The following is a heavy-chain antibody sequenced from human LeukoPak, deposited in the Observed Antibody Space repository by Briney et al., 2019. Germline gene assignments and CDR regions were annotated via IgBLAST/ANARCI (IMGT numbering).Heavy chain of an antibody. CDR3: ARGREQWPTYYFDY. V-gene: IGHV4-34*01. CDR2: INHSGST. J-gene: IGHJ4*02. Sequence: PSETLSLTCAVYGGSFSGYYWSWIRQPPGKGLEWIGEINHSGSTNYNPSLKSRVTISVDTSKNQFSLKLSSVTAADTAVYYCARGREQWPTYYFDYWGQGTLVTVSS. D-gene: IGHD6-19*01. CDR1: GGSFSGYY.